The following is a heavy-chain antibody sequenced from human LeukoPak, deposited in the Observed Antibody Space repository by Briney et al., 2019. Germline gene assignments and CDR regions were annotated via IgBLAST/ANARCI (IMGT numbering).Heavy chain of an antibody. J-gene: IGHJ4*02. V-gene: IGHV4-4*02. D-gene: IGHD5-24*01. CDR1: GGSISSSNW. CDR3: ARGEMATHPIFLDY. Sequence: SETLSLTCAVSGGSISSSNWWSWVRQPPGKGPEWIGEIYHSGSTNYNPSLKSRVTISVDKSKNQFSLKLSSVTAADTAVYYCARGEMATHPIFLDYWGQGTLVTVSS. CDR2: IYHSGST.